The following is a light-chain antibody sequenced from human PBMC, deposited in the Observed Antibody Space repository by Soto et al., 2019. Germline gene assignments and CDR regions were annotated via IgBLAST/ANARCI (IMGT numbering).Light chain of an antibody. CDR2: EVS. Sequence: AVTPPPSESVYPAVSVAISCTGTSSDVGSYNRVSWYQQPPGTAPKLMIYEVSNRPSGVPDRFSGSKSGNTASLTISGLQAEDEADYYCSSYTSNSTYVFGTGTKVTV. J-gene: IGLJ1*01. CDR3: SSYTSNSTYV. V-gene: IGLV2-18*02. CDR1: SSDVGSYNR.